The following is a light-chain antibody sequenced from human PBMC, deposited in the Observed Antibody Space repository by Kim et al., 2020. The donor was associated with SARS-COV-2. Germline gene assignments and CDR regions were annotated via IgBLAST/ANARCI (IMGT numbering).Light chain of an antibody. CDR1: QSVNSNY. Sequence: EIVLSQSPGPLSLSPGERATLSCRASQSVNSNYFAWYQQKPGQAPRLLIYAASNRATGIPDRFSGSGSGTDFTLSISRLEPEDFTLYYCQQNGSSVTFGQGTKVDIK. J-gene: IGKJ1*01. CDR3: QQNGSSVT. V-gene: IGKV3-20*01. CDR2: AAS.